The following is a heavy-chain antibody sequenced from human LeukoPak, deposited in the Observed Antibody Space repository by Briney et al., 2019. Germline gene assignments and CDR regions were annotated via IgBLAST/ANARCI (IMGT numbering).Heavy chain of an antibody. CDR1: GYTFTSYD. Sequence: ASVKVSCKASGYTFTSYDINWVRQATGQGLEWMGWMNPNSGNTGYAQKFQGRVTITRNTSISTAYMELSSLRSEDTAVYYCARSIAAAVPFDYWGQGTLVTVSS. CDR3: ARSIAAAVPFDY. V-gene: IGHV1-8*03. D-gene: IGHD6-13*01. CDR2: MNPNSGNT. J-gene: IGHJ4*02.